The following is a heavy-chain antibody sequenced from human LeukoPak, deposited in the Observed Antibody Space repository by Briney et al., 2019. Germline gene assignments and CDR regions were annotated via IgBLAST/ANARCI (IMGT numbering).Heavy chain of an antibody. CDR2: IKKDGSEK. V-gene: IGHV3-7*01. CDR1: GFTFSKHW. CDR3: ARDLSGVTGYTYGRGIDY. Sequence: GGSLRLSCAASGFTFSKHWMSWVRQAPGKGLEWVANIKKDGSEKYYVDSVKGRFTISRDNAKTSLYLQMNSLRAEDTAVYYCARDLSGVTGYTYGRGIDYWGQGTLVTVSS. D-gene: IGHD5-18*01. J-gene: IGHJ4*02.